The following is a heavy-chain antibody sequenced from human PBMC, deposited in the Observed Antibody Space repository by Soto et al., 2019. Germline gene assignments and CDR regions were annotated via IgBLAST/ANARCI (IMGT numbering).Heavy chain of an antibody. D-gene: IGHD1-26*01. CDR2: TYWDDSK. CDR3: APAYGGRSLY. J-gene: IGHJ4*02. CDR1: GFSLTTDRVG. Sequence: QITLKESGPTLVKPTQTLTLTCTFSGFSLTTDRVGVGWIRQPPGEALEWLAVTYWDDSKTYRPSLESRLTITKDTSKNPVALTMTNMDSLDTATYYCAPAYGGRSLYWGQGTLVTVSS. V-gene: IGHV2-5*02.